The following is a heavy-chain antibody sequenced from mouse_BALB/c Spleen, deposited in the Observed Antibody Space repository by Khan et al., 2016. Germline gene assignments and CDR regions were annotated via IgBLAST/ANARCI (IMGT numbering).Heavy chain of an antibody. V-gene: IGHV14-4*02. Sequence: VQLKESGAELVRSGASVKLSCTASGFNIKDYYMHWVKQRPEQGLEWIGWIDPENGDTEYATKFQGKATMTADTSSNTAYLQLSSLTSEDTAVYYCYACDYNAMDYWGQGTSVTVSS. CDR3: YACDYNAMDY. CDR2: IDPENGDT. J-gene: IGHJ4*01. CDR1: GFNIKDYY.